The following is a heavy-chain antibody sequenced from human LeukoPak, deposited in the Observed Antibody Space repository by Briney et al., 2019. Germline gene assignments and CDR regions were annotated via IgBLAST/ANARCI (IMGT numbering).Heavy chain of an antibody. V-gene: IGHV3-30*18. CDR2: ISYDGSNK. CDR1: GFTFSSYG. CDR3: AKDSGYSGYEGYFDY. D-gene: IGHD5-12*01. Sequence: GRSLRLSCAASGFTFSSYGMHWVRQAPGKGLEWVAVISYDGSNKYYADSVKGRFTISRDNSKNTLYLQMNSLRAEDTAVYYCAKDSGYSGYEGYFDYWGQGTLVTVSS. J-gene: IGHJ4*02.